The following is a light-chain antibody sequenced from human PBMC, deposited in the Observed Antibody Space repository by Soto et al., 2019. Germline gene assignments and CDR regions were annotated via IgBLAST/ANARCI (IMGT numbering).Light chain of an antibody. J-gene: IGLJ2*01. Sequence: QSVLTQTPSVSGTPGQRANISCSGSSSNIGRNYVYWYHQFPGMAPKLLIYRDNERPSGVSDRFSGSKSGTSAALAISGLRSGDEADYHCATWDGSLGGPVFGGGTKLTVL. CDR1: SSNIGRNY. CDR3: ATWDGSLGGPV. V-gene: IGLV1-47*01. CDR2: RDN.